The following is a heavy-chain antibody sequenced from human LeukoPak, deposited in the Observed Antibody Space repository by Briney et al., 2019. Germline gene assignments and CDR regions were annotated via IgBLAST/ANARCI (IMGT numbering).Heavy chain of an antibody. J-gene: IGHJ4*02. Sequence: GGTLRLSCAATGFTFSSYAMSWVRQAPGKGLEWVSAISGSAGSTYYADSVKGRFTISRDNAKNSLYLQMDSLRAEDTAVYYCARPSWTSGSYFDYWGQGALVIVSS. CDR2: ISGSAGST. V-gene: IGHV3-23*01. CDR1: GFTFSSYA. CDR3: ARPSWTSGSYFDY. D-gene: IGHD3-10*01.